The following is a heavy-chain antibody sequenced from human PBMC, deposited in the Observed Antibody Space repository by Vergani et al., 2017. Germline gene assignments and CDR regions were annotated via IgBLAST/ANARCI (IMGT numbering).Heavy chain of an antibody. V-gene: IGHV1-24*01. CDR3: ATGLRVGGPLFPDAFDI. CDR2: FDPEVGET. Sequence: QVQLVQSGAEVKKPGASVKVSCKVSGYTLTELSMHWVRQAPGKGLEWMGGFDPEVGETIYAQKFQGRVTMTEDTSTDTAYMELSSLRSEDTAVYYCATGLRVGGPLFPDAFDIWGQGTMVTVSS. J-gene: IGHJ3*02. D-gene: IGHD2-15*01. CDR1: GYTLTELS.